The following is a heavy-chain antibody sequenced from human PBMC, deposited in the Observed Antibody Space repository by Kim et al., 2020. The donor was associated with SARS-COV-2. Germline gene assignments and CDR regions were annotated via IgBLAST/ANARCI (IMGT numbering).Heavy chain of an antibody. D-gene: IGHD2-2*01. V-gene: IGHV3-23*01. J-gene: IGHJ4*02. CDR2: ISGSGDST. CDR3: AKDGAVVVSDAIGSDYFDY. CDR1: GFTFNIYA. Sequence: GGSLRLSCAASGFTFNIYAMSWVRQAPGKGLEWVSGISGSGDSTYNADSVKGRFTISRHNSKNTLFLQMNSLRAEDTAVYFCAKDGAVVVSDAIGSDYFDYWGQGTLVTVSS.